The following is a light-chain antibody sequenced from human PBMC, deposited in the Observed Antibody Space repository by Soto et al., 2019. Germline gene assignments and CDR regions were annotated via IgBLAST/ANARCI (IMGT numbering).Light chain of an antibody. Sequence: DIVLPQSPATLSVSPGERATLSCRASQSVSSNLAWYQQKPGQAPSLLIYDISARATGIPTRFSGSGSGTEFTLTISSLQPDDFATYYCQHYNSYSEAFGQGTKVDIK. CDR3: QHYNSYSEA. CDR1: QSVSSN. J-gene: IGKJ1*01. V-gene: IGKV3D-15*01. CDR2: DIS.